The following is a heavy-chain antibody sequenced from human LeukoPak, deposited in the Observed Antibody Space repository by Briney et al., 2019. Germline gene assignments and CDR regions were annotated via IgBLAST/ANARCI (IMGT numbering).Heavy chain of an antibody. Sequence: GGSLRLSCAASGFTFSSYAMHWVRQAPGKGLEWVAVISYDGSNKYYADSVKGRFTISRDNSKNTLYLQMSSLRAEDTAVYYCARDRYSSGWYGDFDCWGQGTLVTVSS. J-gene: IGHJ4*02. V-gene: IGHV3-30-3*01. CDR1: GFTFSSYA. CDR2: ISYDGSNK. CDR3: ARDRYSSGWYGDFDC. D-gene: IGHD6-19*01.